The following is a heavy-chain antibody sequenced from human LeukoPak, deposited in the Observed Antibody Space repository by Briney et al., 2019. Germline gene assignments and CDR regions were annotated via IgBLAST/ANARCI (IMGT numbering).Heavy chain of an antibody. J-gene: IGHJ5*02. Sequence: PSETLSLTCTVSGGSISSGDYYWSWIRQPPGKGLEWLVYIYYSGSTYYNPSLKSRVTISVVTSTSQSSLKLRSVTTTDTAVYYCAREGHSSSWYVVGFDPWGQGTLVTVSS. V-gene: IGHV4-30-4*01. CDR3: AREGHSSSWYVVGFDP. CDR1: GGSISSGDYY. CDR2: IYYSGST. D-gene: IGHD6-13*01.